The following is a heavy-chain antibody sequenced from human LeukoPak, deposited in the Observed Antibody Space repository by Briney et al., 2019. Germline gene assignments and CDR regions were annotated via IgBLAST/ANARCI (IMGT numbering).Heavy chain of an antibody. V-gene: IGHV1-18*01. J-gene: IGHJ4*02. D-gene: IGHD3-16*02. CDR1: GYTFTSYG. CDR2: IRAYNGNT. CDR3: ARDYDYVWGSYRSSFGY. Sequence: ASVKVSCKASGYTFTSYGISWVRQAPGQGLEWMGWIRAYNGNTNYAQKLQGRVTMTTDTSTSTAYMELRSLRSDDTAVYYCARDYDYVWGSYRSSFGYWGQGTLVTVSS.